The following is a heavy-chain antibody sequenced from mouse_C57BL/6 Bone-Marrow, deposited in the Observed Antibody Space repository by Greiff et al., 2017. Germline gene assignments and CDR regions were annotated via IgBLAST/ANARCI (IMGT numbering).Heavy chain of an antibody. D-gene: IGHD2-1*01. CDR3: ARHEDYYGNWVFGY. J-gene: IGHJ2*01. V-gene: IGHV1-69*01. Sequence: QVQLQQPGAELVMPGASVKLSCKASGYTFTSYWMHWVKQRPGQGLEWIGEIDPSDSYTNYNQKFKGKSTLTVDKSSSTVYMELSRLTSEDSAVYFCARHEDYYGNWVFGYWGQGTTLTVSS. CDR2: IDPSDSYT. CDR1: GYTFTSYW.